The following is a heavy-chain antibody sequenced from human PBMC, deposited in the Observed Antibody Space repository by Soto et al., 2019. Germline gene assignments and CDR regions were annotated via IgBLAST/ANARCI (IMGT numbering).Heavy chain of an antibody. Sequence: GGSLRLSSAASGFTFSSYSMNWVRQAPGKGLEWVSSISSSSSYIYYADSVKGRFTISRDNAKNSLYLQMNSLRAEDTAVYYYARDPSAQPSFLTTPLWGQGTLVTVSS. CDR1: GFTFSSYS. D-gene: IGHD3-9*01. J-gene: IGHJ4*02. CDR2: ISSSSSYI. CDR3: ARDPSAQPSFLTTPL. V-gene: IGHV3-21*01.